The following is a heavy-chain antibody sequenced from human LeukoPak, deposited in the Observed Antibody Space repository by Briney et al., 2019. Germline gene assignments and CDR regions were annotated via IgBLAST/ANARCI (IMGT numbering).Heavy chain of an antibody. D-gene: IGHD3-16*01. Sequence: PGGSLRLSCAASGFTFSSYAMTWVRQARGKGPEWVSGISGSGGSTYYADSVKGRFTISRDNSKNTLYLQMKSLRAEDTAVYYCGKITTCRGSGLGGWGQGTLVTVSS. V-gene: IGHV3-23*01. CDR3: GKITTCRGSGLGG. CDR1: GFTFSSYA. CDR2: ISGSGGST. J-gene: IGHJ4*02.